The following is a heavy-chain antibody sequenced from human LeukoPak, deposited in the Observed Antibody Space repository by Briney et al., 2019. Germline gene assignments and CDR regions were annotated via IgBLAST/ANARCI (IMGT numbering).Heavy chain of an antibody. D-gene: IGHD6-6*01. J-gene: IGHJ4*02. Sequence: SETLSLTCTVSGDSIRSHYWSWLRQPPGKGLEWIGYIQDSGYTKYNPSLKSRLTISVDTSKNQFSLRLSSLTAADTAVFYCARTIASRPYYFDYWGQGTLVTVSS. CDR1: GDSIRSHY. CDR2: IQDSGYT. V-gene: IGHV4-59*11. CDR3: ARTIASRPYYFDY.